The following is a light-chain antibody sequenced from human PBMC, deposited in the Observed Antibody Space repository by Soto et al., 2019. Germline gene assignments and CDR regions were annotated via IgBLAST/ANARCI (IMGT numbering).Light chain of an antibody. V-gene: IGKV3-15*01. J-gene: IGKJ3*01. CDR3: QQYNKWPL. CDR1: QSVGSN. CDR2: DAS. Sequence: EIVLTQSPGSLSLSPGEGATLYCRASQSVGSNYLAWYQQKPGQAPRLLIYDASTRATGIPGRFSGSGSGTEFTLTISSLQSEDFAVYYCQQYNKWPLFGPGTKVDIK.